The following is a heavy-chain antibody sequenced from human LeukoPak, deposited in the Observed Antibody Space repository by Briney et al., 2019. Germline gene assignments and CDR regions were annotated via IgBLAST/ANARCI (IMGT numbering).Heavy chain of an antibody. CDR2: IYYSGST. CDR3: ARHRLGPRGLSIRY. V-gene: IGHV4-61*08. J-gene: IGHJ4*02. D-gene: IGHD2/OR15-2a*01. Sequence: PSETLSLTCTVSGGSISSGGYYWSWIRQHPGKGLEWIGYIYYSGSTNYNPSLKSRVTISVDTSKNQFSLKLSSVTAADTAVYYCARHRLGPRGLSIRYWGQGTLVTVSS. CDR1: GGSISSGGYY.